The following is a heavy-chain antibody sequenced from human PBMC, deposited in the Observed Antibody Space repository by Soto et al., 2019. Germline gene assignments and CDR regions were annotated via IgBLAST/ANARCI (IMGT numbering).Heavy chain of an antibody. CDR2: IYYSGAT. D-gene: IGHD6-6*01. Sequence: PSETLSLTCSVSGDSMATGGHYYNWIRHLPGKGLEWIGYIYYSGATHYSLSLRPRATISIDTSKNQFSLRLISVTAADTALYYCAKDLTRQLAYWLDPWGQGTQVTVFS. J-gene: IGHJ5*02. V-gene: IGHV4-31*02. CDR3: AKDLTRQLAYWLDP. CDR1: GDSMATGGHY.